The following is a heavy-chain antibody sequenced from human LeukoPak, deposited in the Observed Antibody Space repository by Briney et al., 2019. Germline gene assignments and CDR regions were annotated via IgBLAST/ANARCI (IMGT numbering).Heavy chain of an antibody. Sequence: GRSLRLSCAASGFTFSSYGMHWVRQAPGKGLEGVAVISYDGSNKYYADSVKGRFTISRDNSKNTLYLQMNSLRAEDTAVYYCAKDGEWVEMATIMGFTDYWGQGTLVTVSS. J-gene: IGHJ4*02. V-gene: IGHV3-30*18. CDR3: AKDGEWVEMATIMGFTDY. CDR1: GFTFSSYG. CDR2: ISYDGSNK. D-gene: IGHD5-24*01.